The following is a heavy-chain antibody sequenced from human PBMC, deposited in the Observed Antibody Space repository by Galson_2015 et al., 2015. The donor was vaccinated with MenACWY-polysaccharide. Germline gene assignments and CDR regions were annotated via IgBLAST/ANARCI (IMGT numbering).Heavy chain of an antibody. CDR2: ITSSSSPI. D-gene: IGHD3-3*01. V-gene: IGHV3-48*02. Sequence: SLRLSCAASGFIFSDYSMNWVRQAPGKGLEWVSFITSSSSPIYYADSVRGRFTISRDNAKNSLYLQMSSLRDEDTAVYYCARDGRDYNFRSGWEAFENWGQGTMVTVSS. CDR3: ARDGRDYNFRSGWEAFEN. J-gene: IGHJ3*02. CDR1: GFIFSDYS.